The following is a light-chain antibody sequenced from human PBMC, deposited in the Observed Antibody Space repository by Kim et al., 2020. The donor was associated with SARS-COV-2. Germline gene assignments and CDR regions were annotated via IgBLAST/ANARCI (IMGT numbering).Light chain of an antibody. Sequence: EIVMTQSPATLSVSPGERATLSCRASQSVSSNLAWYQQKPGQAPRLLIYGASTRATGIPARFSGSGSGTEFTLTISSLQSEDFAVYYCQQYTTWLPCTFGQGT. CDR2: GAS. CDR3: QQYTTWLPCT. V-gene: IGKV3-15*01. J-gene: IGKJ2*02. CDR1: QSVSSN.